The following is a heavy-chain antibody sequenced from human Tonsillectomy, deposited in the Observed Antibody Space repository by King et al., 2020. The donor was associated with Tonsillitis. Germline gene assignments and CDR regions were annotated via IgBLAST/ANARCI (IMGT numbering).Heavy chain of an antibody. CDR1: GFRFSSST. Sequence: VQLVESGGGLVPPGGSLGLSCGASGFRFSSSTMSWVRQAPGKGLEWISAISGSGYSTYYTDSVKGRFSISRDNSQNTVSLQMNSLRAEDTAGYYGAKDGGGGTGRAEDGQDGGQGTRGTVSA. CDR3: AKDGGGGTGRAEDGQD. J-gene: IGHJ1*01. D-gene: IGHD3-16*01. CDR2: ISGSGYST. V-gene: IGHV3-23*04.